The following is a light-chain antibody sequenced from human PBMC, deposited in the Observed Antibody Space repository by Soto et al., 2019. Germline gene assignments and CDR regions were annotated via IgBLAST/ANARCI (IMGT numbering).Light chain of an antibody. CDR2: DAS. V-gene: IGKV3-11*01. J-gene: IGKJ5*01. CDR3: QQLNSYPLT. CDR1: QSVSSY. Sequence: EIVLTQSPATLSLSPGERATLSCRASQSVSSYLAWYQQKPGQAPRLLIYDASNRATGIPARFSGSGPGTDFTLTISSLEPEDFASYYCQQLNSYPLTFGQGTRLEIK.